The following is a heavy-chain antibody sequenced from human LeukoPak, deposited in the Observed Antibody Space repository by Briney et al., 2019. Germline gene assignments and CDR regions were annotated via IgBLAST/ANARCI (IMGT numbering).Heavy chain of an antibody. CDR2: ISGSGNRA. CDR3: AKTRIAVAGMDV. D-gene: IGHD6-19*01. Sequence: SGGSLRLSCAASGFTFTNYDMSWVRQAPGKGLEWVSAISGSGNRAYYADSVKGRFTISRDNSKNTLYLQMNSLRAEDTAVYYCAKTRIAVAGMDVWGKGTTVTVSS. V-gene: IGHV3-23*01. J-gene: IGHJ6*04. CDR1: GFTFTNYD.